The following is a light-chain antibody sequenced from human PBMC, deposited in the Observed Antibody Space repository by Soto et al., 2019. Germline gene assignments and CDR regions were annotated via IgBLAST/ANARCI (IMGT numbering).Light chain of an antibody. Sequence: IQMIQSLSTLSASVGDRVTITCRACQSIGTWLAWYQQKPGKAPKLLIYDASTLESGVPTRFSGSGSRTEFTLIISNLQPDDFATDYCQQYDTYSMYTFGQGTKVDIK. CDR1: QSIGTW. CDR3: QQYDTYSMYT. CDR2: DAS. V-gene: IGKV1-5*01. J-gene: IGKJ2*01.